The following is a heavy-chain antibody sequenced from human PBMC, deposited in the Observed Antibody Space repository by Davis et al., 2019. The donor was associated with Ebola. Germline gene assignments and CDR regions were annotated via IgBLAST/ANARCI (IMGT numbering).Heavy chain of an antibody. J-gene: IGHJ4*02. CDR1: GVTFRNYV. V-gene: IGHV3-23*01. D-gene: IGHD2-21*01. Sequence: GGSLRLSCAVSGVTFRNYVMSWVRQAPGKGLEWVSSISSSGGNSFYMDSVKGRFYIDRDNSKNTLYLQMSSLRSDDTAVYYCAKGFWQSAYYFDSWGQGTLV. CDR3: AKGFWQSAYYFDS. CDR2: ISSSGGNS.